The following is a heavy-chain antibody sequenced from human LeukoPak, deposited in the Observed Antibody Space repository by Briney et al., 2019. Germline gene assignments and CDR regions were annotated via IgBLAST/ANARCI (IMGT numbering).Heavy chain of an antibody. Sequence: SETLSLTCTVSGGSISSGSYYWSWIRQPTGKGLEWIGRIYTSGSTNYNPSLKSRVTISVDTSKNQFSLKLSSVTAADTAVYYCARGYCSGSTCYLAFWGQGTMVTVSS. V-gene: IGHV4-61*02. CDR2: IYTSGST. CDR3: ARGYCSGSTCYLAF. D-gene: IGHD2-15*01. J-gene: IGHJ3*01. CDR1: GGSISSGSYY.